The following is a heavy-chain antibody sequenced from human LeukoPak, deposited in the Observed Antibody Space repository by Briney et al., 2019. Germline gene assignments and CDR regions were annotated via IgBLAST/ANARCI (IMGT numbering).Heavy chain of an antibody. CDR1: GGSLSSYY. J-gene: IGHJ3*02. V-gene: IGHV4-59*01. Sequence: PETLSLTWTVSGGSLSSYYGSWIRQPPGKGLGWIGYIFYCGSTNSNPYLKSRVTISVDTSKNQFSLKLSSVTAADTAVYYCARGSRGSADDAFDIWGQGKMVTVTS. CDR3: ARGSRGSADDAFDI. CDR2: IFYCGST. D-gene: IGHD3-10*01.